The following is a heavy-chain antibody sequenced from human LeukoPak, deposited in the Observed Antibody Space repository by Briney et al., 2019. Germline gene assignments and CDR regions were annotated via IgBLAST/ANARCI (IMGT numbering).Heavy chain of an antibody. V-gene: IGHV3-48*01. D-gene: IGHD5-24*01. Sequence: GGSLRLSCAASGFTFNTYSMNWVRQAPGMGLEWVSYISSSSGAIYYADSVKVRFTISRDNAKNSLYLQMNSLRAEDTAVYYCARDLNYAFDIWGQGTRVTLSS. J-gene: IGHJ3*02. CDR2: ISSSSGAI. CDR3: ARDLNYAFDI. CDR1: GFTFNTYS.